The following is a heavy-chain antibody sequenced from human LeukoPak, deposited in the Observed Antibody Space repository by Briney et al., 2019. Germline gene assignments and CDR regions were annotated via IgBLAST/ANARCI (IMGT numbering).Heavy chain of an antibody. CDR3: ARDVFSLGDS. CDR1: GFTFSRYG. V-gene: IGHV3-74*01. Sequence: PGGSLRLSCATSGFTFSRYGMRWVRQSPGKGLVWVSHINHDGTIRNYADSVRGRFTISRDIATLYLQMNSLGAEDTAVYYCARDVFSLGDSWGQGTLVTVSS. CDR2: INHDGTIR. D-gene: IGHD2/OR15-2a*01. J-gene: IGHJ4*02.